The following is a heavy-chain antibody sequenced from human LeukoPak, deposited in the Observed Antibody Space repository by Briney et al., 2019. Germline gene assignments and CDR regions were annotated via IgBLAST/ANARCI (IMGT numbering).Heavy chain of an antibody. V-gene: IGHV1-69*02. CDR2: IIPILGIA. Sequence: SVKVSXKASGGTFSSYTISWVRQAPGQGLEWMRRIIPILGIANYAQKFQGRVTITADKSTSTAYMELSSLRSEDTAVYYCARSMPGWSSSSWYLGYWGQGTLVTVSS. CDR3: ARSMPGWSSSSWYLGY. D-gene: IGHD6-13*01. CDR1: GGTFSSYT. J-gene: IGHJ4*02.